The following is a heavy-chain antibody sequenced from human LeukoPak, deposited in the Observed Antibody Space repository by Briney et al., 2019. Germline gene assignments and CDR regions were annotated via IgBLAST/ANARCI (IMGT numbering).Heavy chain of an antibody. CDR3: ARINGGI. V-gene: IGHV4-39*07. J-gene: IGHJ4*02. D-gene: IGHD2-8*01. Sequence: PSETLSLTCTVSGDSFSSVTDYWAWVRQPPGKGLEWIASGDYSGGTYYNPSLESRVAISADMSTKQISLKLTSVTGADTAVYYCARINGGIWGQGTLVTVSS. CDR2: GDYSGGT. CDR1: GDSFSSVTDY.